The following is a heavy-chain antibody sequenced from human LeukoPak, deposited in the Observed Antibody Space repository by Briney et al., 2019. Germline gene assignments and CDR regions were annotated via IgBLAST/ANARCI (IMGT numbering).Heavy chain of an antibody. D-gene: IGHD2-15*01. CDR3: ARAVVAADFDS. J-gene: IGHJ4*02. CDR2: VSYDGGNK. V-gene: IGHV3-30*01. Sequence: PGRSLRLSCAASGFTFRNYAMHWVRQAPGKGLEWVAVVSYDGGNKYYADSVKGRFTISRDNSKNTLYLQMNSLKTEDTAVYYCARAVVAADFDSWGQGTLVTVAS. CDR1: GFTFRNYA.